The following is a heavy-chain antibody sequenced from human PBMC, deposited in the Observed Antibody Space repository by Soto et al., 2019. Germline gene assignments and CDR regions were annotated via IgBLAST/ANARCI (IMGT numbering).Heavy chain of an antibody. D-gene: IGHD3-10*01. CDR3: AKDRMGAGVRGYFDY. J-gene: IGHJ4*02. CDR1: GFTFSSYG. V-gene: IGHV3-30*18. CDR2: ISYDGSTK. Sequence: QVQLVESGGGVVQPGKSLRLSCAGSGFTFSSYGMDWVRQAPGKGLEWVAAISYDGSTKYYADSVKGRDTIYRDNSKNTLYLKMTSLRADDTVVYYCAKDRMGAGVRGYFDYWGQGTLVTVSS.